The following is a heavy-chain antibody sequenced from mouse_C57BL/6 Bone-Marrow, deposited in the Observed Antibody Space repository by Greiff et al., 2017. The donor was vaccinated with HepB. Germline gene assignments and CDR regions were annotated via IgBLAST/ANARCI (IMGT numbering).Heavy chain of an antibody. J-gene: IGHJ2*01. D-gene: IGHD1-1*01. CDR3: ARTRITTVVGPFDY. V-gene: IGHV1-59*01. CDR2: IDPSDSYT. CDR1: GYTFTSYW. Sequence: QVQLQQPGAELVRPGTSVKLSCKASGYTFTSYWMHWVKQRPGQGLEWIGVIDPSDSYTNYNQKFKGKATLTVDTSSSTAYMQLSSLTSEDSAVYYCARTRITTVVGPFDYWGQGTTLTVSS.